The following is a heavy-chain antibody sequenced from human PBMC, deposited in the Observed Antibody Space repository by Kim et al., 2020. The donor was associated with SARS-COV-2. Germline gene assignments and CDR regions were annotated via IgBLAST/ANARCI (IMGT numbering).Heavy chain of an antibody. CDR2: IYYSGST. CDR3: ARQGPSRRDRTYYDFWSGYYLSHFDY. J-gene: IGHJ4*02. Sequence: SETLSLTCTVSGGSISSSSYYWGWIRQPPGKGREWIGSIYYSGSTYYNPSLKSRVTISVDTSTNQFSLKLSSVTAADTAVYYCARQGPSRRDRTYYDFWSGYYLSHFDYGGQGTLVTVSS. CDR1: GGSISSSSYY. V-gene: IGHV4-39*01. D-gene: IGHD3-3*01.